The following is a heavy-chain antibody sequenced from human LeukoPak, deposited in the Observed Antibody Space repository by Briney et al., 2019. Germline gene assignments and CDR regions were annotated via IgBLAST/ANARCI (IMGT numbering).Heavy chain of an antibody. J-gene: IGHJ5*02. D-gene: IGHD3-3*01. CDR2: IHFSGAS. Sequence: PSETLSLTCSVSGYSISSGYDWGWIRQSLEKGLEWIASIHFSGASYYNPSLKSRVTISVDTSKNQGSLKLTSVTAADTAVYYCARDWSGGPIDLWGQGTQVTVSS. CDR1: GYSISSGYD. V-gene: IGHV4-38-2*02. CDR3: ARDWSGGPIDL.